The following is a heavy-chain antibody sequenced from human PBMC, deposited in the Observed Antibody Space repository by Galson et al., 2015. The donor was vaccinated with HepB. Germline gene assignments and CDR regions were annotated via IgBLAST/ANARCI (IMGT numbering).Heavy chain of an antibody. CDR2: IYSGGST. J-gene: IGHJ3*02. D-gene: IGHD1-20*01. V-gene: IGHV3-53*01. CDR3: AKQAITGTDSFDI. Sequence: SLRLSCAASGFPVSSYYMSWVRQAPGKGQEWVSLIYSGGSTDYADSVKGRFTISRERSKNTLYLKMNSLRAEDTAVYYCAKQAITGTDSFDIWGRGTVVTVSS. CDR1: GFPVSSYY.